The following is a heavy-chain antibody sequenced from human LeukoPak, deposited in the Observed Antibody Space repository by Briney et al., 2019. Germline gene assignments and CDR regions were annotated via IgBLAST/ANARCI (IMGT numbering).Heavy chain of an antibody. CDR1: GFTFSSYS. CDR3: ARDLVSRRGTSYGMDV. D-gene: IGHD3-10*01. J-gene: IGHJ6*02. CDR2: ISSSSSYI. V-gene: IGHV3-21*01. Sequence: PGGSLRLSCAASGFTFSSYSMNWVRQAPGKGLEWVSSISSSSSYIYYADSVKGRFTISRDNAKNSLYPQMNSLRAEDTAVYYCARDLVSRRGTSYGMDVWGQGTTVTVSS.